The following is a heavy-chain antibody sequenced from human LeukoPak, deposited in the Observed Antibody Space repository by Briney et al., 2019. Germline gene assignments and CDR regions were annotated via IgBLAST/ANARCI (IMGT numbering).Heavy chain of an antibody. D-gene: IGHD4-17*01. CDR3: ARAYYGEPIDY. CDR2: IWYDGSNK. CDR1: GFTFSSYG. Sequence: GRSLRLSCAASGFTFSSYGMHWVRQAPGKGLEWVAVIWYDGSNKYCADSVKGRFTISRDNSKNTLYLQMNSLRAEDTAVYYCARAYYGEPIDYWGQGTLVTVSS. V-gene: IGHV3-33*01. J-gene: IGHJ4*02.